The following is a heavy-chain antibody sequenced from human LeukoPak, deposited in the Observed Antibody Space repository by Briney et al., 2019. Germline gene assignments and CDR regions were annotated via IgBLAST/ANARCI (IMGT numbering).Heavy chain of an antibody. CDR3: ASSGSAPFDY. CDR2: IYSGGST. J-gene: IGHJ4*02. D-gene: IGHD3-22*01. V-gene: IGHV3-53*01. Sequence: ETLSLTCAVSGGSISSSNWWSWVRQPPGKGLEWVSVIYSGGSTYYADSVKGRFTISRDNSKNTLYLQMNSLRAEDTAVYYCASSGSAPFDYWGQGTLVTVSS. CDR1: GGSISSSNW.